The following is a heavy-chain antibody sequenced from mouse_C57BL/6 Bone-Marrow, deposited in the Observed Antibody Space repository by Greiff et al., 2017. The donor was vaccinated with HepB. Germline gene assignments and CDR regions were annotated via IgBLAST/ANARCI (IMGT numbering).Heavy chain of an antibody. CDR2: FYPGSGSI. CDR3: ARHEEWPANWDVGWYFDY. CDR1: GYTFTEYT. V-gene: IGHV1-62-2*01. D-gene: IGHD4-1*01. J-gene: IGHJ2*01. Sequence: QVQLQQSGAELVKPGASVQLSCKASGYTFTEYTIHWVKQRSGQGLEWIGWFYPGSGSIKYNEKFKDKATLTADKSSSTVYMELSRLTSEDSAVYFCARHEEWPANWDVGWYFDYWGQGTTLTVSS.